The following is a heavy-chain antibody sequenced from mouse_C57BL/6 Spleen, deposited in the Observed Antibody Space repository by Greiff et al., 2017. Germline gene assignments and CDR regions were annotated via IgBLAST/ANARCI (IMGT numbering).Heavy chain of an antibody. CDR2: IYPGSGST. D-gene: IGHD2-5*01. V-gene: IGHV1-55*01. J-gene: IGHJ3*01. CDR1: GYTFTSYW. Sequence: QVQLQQPGAELVKPGASVKMSCKASGYTFTSYWITWVKQRPGQGLAWIGDIYPGSGSTNYNEKFKSKATLTVDTSSSTAYMQLSSLTSEDSAVYYCARGDYSNYVGAYWGQGTLVTVSA. CDR3: ARGDYSNYVGAY.